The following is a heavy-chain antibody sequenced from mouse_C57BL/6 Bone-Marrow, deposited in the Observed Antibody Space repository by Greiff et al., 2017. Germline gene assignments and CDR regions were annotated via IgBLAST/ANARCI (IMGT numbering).Heavy chain of an antibody. V-gene: IGHV1-69*01. J-gene: IGHJ2*01. Sequence: QVQLQQPGAELVMPGASVKLSCKASGYTFTSYWMPWVKQRPGQGLEWIGEIDPSDSYTNYNQKFKGKYTLTVDKSSSTAYMQLSSLTSEDSAVYYGARGHYYGSSYFYFDYWGQGTTLTVSS. CDR3: ARGHYYGSSYFYFDY. CDR1: GYTFTSYW. CDR2: IDPSDSYT. D-gene: IGHD1-1*01.